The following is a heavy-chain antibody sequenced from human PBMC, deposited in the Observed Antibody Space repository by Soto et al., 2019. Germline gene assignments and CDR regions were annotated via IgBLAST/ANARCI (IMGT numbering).Heavy chain of an antibody. CDR1: GYTFTRYG. J-gene: IGHJ4*02. Sequence: QVQLVQSGAEVKKPGASVKVSCKASGYTFTRYGFSWVRQAPGQRLEWMGWISGYNENPNYAQKFQGRVTLTTDTSTNTAYMELRSLRSDDTALYYCARDIHGDYPEYWGQGTLVTVSS. CDR2: ISGYNENP. CDR3: ARDIHGDYPEY. V-gene: IGHV1-18*01. D-gene: IGHD4-17*01.